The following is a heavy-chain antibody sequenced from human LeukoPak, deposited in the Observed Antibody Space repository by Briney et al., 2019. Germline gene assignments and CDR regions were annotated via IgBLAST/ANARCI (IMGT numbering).Heavy chain of an antibody. V-gene: IGHV3-23*01. CDR1: GFTFSSYA. Sequence: PGGSLRLSCAASGFTFSSYAMSWVRQAPGKGLEWVSAISGSGGSTYYADSVKGRFTISRDNSKSTLYLQMNSLRAEDTAVYYCAKDKEYCSGGSCYFYFDYWGQGTLVTVSS. D-gene: IGHD2-15*01. CDR2: ISGSGGST. J-gene: IGHJ4*02. CDR3: AKDKEYCSGGSCYFYFDY.